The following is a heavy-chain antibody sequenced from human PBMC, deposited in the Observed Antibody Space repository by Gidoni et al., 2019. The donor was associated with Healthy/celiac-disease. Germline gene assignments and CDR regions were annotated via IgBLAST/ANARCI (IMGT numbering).Heavy chain of an antibody. J-gene: IGHJ3*02. CDR3: ARAGGYYDSSGYSKDAFDI. Sequence: QVQLVQSGAAVKKPGSSVKVSCKSSGGTFSSYAISWVRQAPGQGLEWMGGIIPIFGTANFAQKFQGRVTITADESTSTAYMELSSLRSEDTAVYYCARAGGYYDSSGYSKDAFDIWGQGTMVTVSS. D-gene: IGHD3-22*01. V-gene: IGHV1-69*01. CDR2: IIPIFGTA. CDR1: GGTFSSYA.